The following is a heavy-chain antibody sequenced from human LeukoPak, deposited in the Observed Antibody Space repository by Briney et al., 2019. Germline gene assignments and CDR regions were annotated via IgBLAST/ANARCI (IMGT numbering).Heavy chain of an antibody. CDR3: ARDPVGGSTIFDY. D-gene: IGHD1-26*01. V-gene: IGHV6-1*01. J-gene: IGHJ4*02. CDR2: TYYRSKWYY. CDR1: GDSVSSNSDA. Sequence: SQTLSLTCAISGDSVSSNSDAWNWIRQSPTRGLEWLGRTYYRSKWYYDYAVAVKSRISINPDTSKNQFSLQLSSVTPEDTAVYYCARDPVGGSTIFDYWGQGTLVTVSS.